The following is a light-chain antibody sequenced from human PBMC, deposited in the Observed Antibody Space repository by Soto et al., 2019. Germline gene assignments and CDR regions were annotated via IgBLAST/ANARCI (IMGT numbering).Light chain of an antibody. CDR2: GAS. CDR1: QSVSSN. V-gene: IGKV3-15*01. CDR3: QQYDNWPPLT. Sequence: ERVMTQAPATLSVSPGERATLSCRASQSVSSNLAWYQQQPGQAPRLLIYGASTRATGIPARFIGSGSGTEFTLTISSLQSEDFAVYYCQQYDNWPPLTFGGGTKVEI. J-gene: IGKJ4*01.